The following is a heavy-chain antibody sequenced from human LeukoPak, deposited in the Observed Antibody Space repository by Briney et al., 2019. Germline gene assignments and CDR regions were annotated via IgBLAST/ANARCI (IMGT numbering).Heavy chain of an antibody. CDR3: AKVQYCTNGVCDAFDI. V-gene: IGHV3-23*01. CDR2: ISGSGGST. D-gene: IGHD2-8*01. CDR1: GFTFSSYA. J-gene: IGHJ3*02. Sequence: GGSLRLSCAASGFTFSSYAMSWVRQAPGKGLEWVSAISGSGGSTCYADSVKGRFTISRDNSKNTLYLQMNSLRAEDTAVYYCAKVQYCTNGVCDAFDIWGQGTMVTVSS.